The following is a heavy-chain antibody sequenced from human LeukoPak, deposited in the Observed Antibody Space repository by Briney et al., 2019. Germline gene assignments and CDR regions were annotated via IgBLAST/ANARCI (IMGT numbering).Heavy chain of an antibody. Sequence: SETLSLTCTVSGGSISSYYWSWIRQPPGKGLEWIGYIYYSGSTNYDPSLKSRVTISVDTSKNQLSLKLSSVTAADTAVYYCARTIAAAGSDWFDPWGQGTLVTVSS. J-gene: IGHJ5*02. V-gene: IGHV4-59*08. D-gene: IGHD6-13*01. CDR2: IYYSGST. CDR1: GGSISSYY. CDR3: ARTIAAAGSDWFDP.